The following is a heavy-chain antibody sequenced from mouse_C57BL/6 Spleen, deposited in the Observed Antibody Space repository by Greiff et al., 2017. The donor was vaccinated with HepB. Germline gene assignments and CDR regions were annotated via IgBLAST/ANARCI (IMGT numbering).Heavy chain of an antibody. V-gene: IGHV1-64*01. J-gene: IGHJ4*01. CDR1: GYTFTSYW. D-gene: IGHD2-12*01. Sequence: QVQLQQPGAELVKPGASVKLSCKASGYTFTSYWMHWVKQRPGQGLEWIGMIHPNSGSTNYNEKFKSNATLTVDKSASSTYMQLSSLTSEDSAVYYCARAYYKDYYAMDYWGQGTSVTVSS. CDR3: ARAYYKDYYAMDY. CDR2: IHPNSGST.